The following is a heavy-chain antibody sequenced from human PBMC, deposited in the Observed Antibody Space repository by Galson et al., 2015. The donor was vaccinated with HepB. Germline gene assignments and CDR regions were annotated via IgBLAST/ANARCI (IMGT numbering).Heavy chain of an antibody. Sequence: SVKVSCKASGFIFRNFGFSWVRQAPGQGLEWMGWISAYDGSTSFAQKFQGRVTMTRDTSTSTVYMELSSLRSEDTAVYYCARDNEYSYGLGYWGQGTLVTVSS. CDR1: GFIFRNFG. CDR3: ARDNEYSYGLGY. D-gene: IGHD5-18*01. CDR2: ISAYDGST. J-gene: IGHJ4*02. V-gene: IGHV1-18*04.